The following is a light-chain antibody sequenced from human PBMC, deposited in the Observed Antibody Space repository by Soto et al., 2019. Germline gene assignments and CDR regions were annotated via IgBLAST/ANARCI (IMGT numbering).Light chain of an antibody. CDR3: CSYTSSSTPGV. V-gene: IGLV2-14*03. J-gene: IGLJ1*01. CDR1: SSDVGGYNY. Sequence: QSALTQPASVSGSPGQSITISCTGTSSDVGGYNYVSWYQQHPGKAPKLIIYDVSDRPSGISTRFSASKSGNTASLTISGLQAEDEADYYCCSYTSSSTPGVFGTGTKVTVL. CDR2: DVS.